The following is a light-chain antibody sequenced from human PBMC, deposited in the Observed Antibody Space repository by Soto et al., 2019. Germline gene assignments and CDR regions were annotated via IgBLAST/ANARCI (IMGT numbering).Light chain of an antibody. Sequence: IQMTQSPSSLSASVGDRVTITCRASRSIGNNLNWYQQRPGKAPQLLIYAASSLQSGVPSRFSGSTSGTDFTRTFNGLQPEDFATYYCQQSFSPHIAFGQGTRL. J-gene: IGKJ5*01. CDR1: RSIGNN. V-gene: IGKV1-39*01. CDR2: AAS. CDR3: QQSFSPHIA.